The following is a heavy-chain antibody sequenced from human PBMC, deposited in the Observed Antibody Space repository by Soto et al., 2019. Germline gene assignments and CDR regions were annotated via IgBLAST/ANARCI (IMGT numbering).Heavy chain of an antibody. CDR1: GFSFSTYS. Sequence: EVQVVESGGGLVQPGGSLRFSCAASGFSFSTYSMNWVRQAPGKGLEWVSYVSSSGSGIFYADSVKGRFTISRDNAKNSLYLQMNSLRDEDTAIYYCARDENWAFDYWAQGTLVTVSS. V-gene: IGHV3-48*02. D-gene: IGHD3-16*01. J-gene: IGHJ4*02. CDR2: VSSSGSGI. CDR3: ARDENWAFDY.